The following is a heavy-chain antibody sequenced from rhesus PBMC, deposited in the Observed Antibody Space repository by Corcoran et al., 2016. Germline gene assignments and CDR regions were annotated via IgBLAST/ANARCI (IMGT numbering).Heavy chain of an antibody. CDR2: IGCSSGST. D-gene: IGHD6-31*01. CDR1: GYSISSGYG. Sequence: QVQLQESGPGLVKPSETLSLTCAVSGYSISSGYGWSWIRQPPGKGLEWIGYIGCSSGSTNHNPSLKSRVTISKDTSKNQFSLKLSSVTAADTAVYYCARARRGSGWYFDLWGPGTPITISS. CDR3: ARARRGSGWYFDL. J-gene: IGHJ2*01. V-gene: IGHV4-127*01.